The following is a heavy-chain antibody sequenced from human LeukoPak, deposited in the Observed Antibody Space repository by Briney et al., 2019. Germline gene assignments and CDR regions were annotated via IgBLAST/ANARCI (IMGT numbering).Heavy chain of an antibody. Sequence: GGSLRLSCAASGFTFSSYAMSWVRQAPGEGLEWVSAISGSGGSTYYADSVKGRFTISRDNSKNTLYLQMNSLRAEDTAVYYCAKDQGGYTYGSFDYWGQGTLVTVSS. V-gene: IGHV3-23*01. J-gene: IGHJ4*02. CDR2: ISGSGGST. D-gene: IGHD5-18*01. CDR1: GFTFSSYA. CDR3: AKDQGGYTYGSFDY.